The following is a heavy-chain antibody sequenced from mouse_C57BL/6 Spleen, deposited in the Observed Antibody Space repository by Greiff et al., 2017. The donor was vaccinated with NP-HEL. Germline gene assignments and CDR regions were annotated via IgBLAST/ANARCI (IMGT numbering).Heavy chain of an antibody. J-gene: IGHJ1*03. V-gene: IGHV5-4*01. Sequence: EVKVVESGGGLVKPGGSLKLSCAASGFTFSSYAMSWVRQTPEKRLEWVATISDGGSYTYYSDNVKGRFTISRDNAKNNLYLQMSHLKSEDTAMYYCARDRTGSYWYFDVWGTGTTVTVSS. D-gene: IGHD4-1*01. CDR1: GFTFSSYA. CDR2: ISDGGSYT. CDR3: ARDRTGSYWYFDV.